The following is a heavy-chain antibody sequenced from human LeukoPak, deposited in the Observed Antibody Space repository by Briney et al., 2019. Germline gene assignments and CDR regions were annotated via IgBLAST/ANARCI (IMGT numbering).Heavy chain of an antibody. Sequence: GGSLRLSCATSGFTFSTYSMNWVRQAPGKGLEWASYISSTGSTIYYADSVKGRFTISRDNAKNSLYLQMNSLRAEDTAVYYCARDTADGMDYWGQGTLVTVSS. CDR2: ISSTGSTI. CDR3: ARDTADGMDY. V-gene: IGHV3-48*04. J-gene: IGHJ4*02. CDR1: GFTFSTYS.